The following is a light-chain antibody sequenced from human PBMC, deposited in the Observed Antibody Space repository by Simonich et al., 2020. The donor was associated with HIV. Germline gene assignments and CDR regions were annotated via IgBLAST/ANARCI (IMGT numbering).Light chain of an antibody. CDR3: QQYNNWPLF. CDR2: GAS. V-gene: IGKV3-15*01. CDR1: QSVSSN. Sequence: EIVMTQSPATLSVSPGERVTLSCRASQSVSSNLAWNQQKPGQAPRLLIYGASTRATGIPARFSGSGSGTEFTLTINSMQSEDFAVYYCQQYNNWPLFFGQGAKLEIK. J-gene: IGKJ2*01.